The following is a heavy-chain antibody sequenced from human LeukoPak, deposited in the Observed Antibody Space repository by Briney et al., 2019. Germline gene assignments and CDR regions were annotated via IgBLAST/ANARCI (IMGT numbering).Heavy chain of an antibody. D-gene: IGHD6-19*01. CDR1: GFSFSDHY. CDR2: IKSKAQSYTT. Sequence: GGSLRLSCAASGFSFSDHYMDWVRQAPGKGLEWVGRIKSKAQSYTTDYAASVKGRFTISRDDAKNSLYLQMNSLKTEDTAVYYCAKDLSSIAVAGFHYWGQGTLVTVSS. J-gene: IGHJ4*02. CDR3: AKDLSSIAVAGFHY. V-gene: IGHV3-72*01.